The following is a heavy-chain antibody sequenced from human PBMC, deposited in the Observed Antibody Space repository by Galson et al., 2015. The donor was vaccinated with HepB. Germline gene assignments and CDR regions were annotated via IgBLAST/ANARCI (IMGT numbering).Heavy chain of an antibody. Sequence: SVKVSCKASGYTFTGYYMHWVRQAPGQGLEWMGWISPYNRNIDYAQTLQGRVTMTTDTSTSTAFMELRSLRSDDTAVYYCARGALVVVVGATQNNWFGPWGQGTLVTVSS. CDR1: GYTFTGYY. D-gene: IGHD2-15*01. CDR2: ISPYNRNI. V-gene: IGHV1-18*04. J-gene: IGHJ5*02. CDR3: ARGALVVVVGATQNNWFGP.